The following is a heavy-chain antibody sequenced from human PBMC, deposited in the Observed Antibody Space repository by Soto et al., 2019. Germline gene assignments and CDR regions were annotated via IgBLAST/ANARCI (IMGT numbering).Heavy chain of an antibody. Sequence: LRLCCAASGFTFSSYEMNWVRQAPGKGLEWVSYISSSGSTIYYADSVKGRFTISRDNAKNSLYLQMNSLRAEDTAVYYCASRVGATTGWVYWGQGTLVTVSS. V-gene: IGHV3-48*03. J-gene: IGHJ4*02. D-gene: IGHD1-26*01. CDR2: ISSSGSTI. CDR1: GFTFSSYE. CDR3: ASRVGATTGWVY.